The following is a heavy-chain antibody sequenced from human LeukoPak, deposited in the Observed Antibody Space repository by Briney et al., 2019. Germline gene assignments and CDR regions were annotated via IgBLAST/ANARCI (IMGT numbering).Heavy chain of an antibody. D-gene: IGHD3-3*01. CDR1: GYTFTSYY. Sequence: ASVKVSCKASGYTFTSYYMHWVRQAPGQGLEWMGIINPSGGSTSYAQKFQGRVTMTRDTSTSTVYMELSSLRSEDTAMYYCARDQAIAGYTYYDFWSCDYWGQGTLVTVSS. V-gene: IGHV1-46*01. CDR3: ARDQAIAGYTYYDFWSCDY. J-gene: IGHJ4*02. CDR2: INPSGGST.